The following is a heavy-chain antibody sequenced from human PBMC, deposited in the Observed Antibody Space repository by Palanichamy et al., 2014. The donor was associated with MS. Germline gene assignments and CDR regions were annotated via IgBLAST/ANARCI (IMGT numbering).Heavy chain of an antibody. CDR3: ARADHDPLTFDS. J-gene: IGHJ4*02. CDR2: IYRGGDT. D-gene: IGHD3-16*01. V-gene: IGHV3-53*02. Sequence: EVQLMETGGHLIQPGGSLRLSCAASGLSVTNSYMGWVRQAPDKGLQWVSLIYRGGDTYHADSVAGRFTVSRDNSKNSIFLQMNSLTTEDTAVYFCARADHDPLTFDSWGQGILVTVSS. CDR1: GLSVTNSY.